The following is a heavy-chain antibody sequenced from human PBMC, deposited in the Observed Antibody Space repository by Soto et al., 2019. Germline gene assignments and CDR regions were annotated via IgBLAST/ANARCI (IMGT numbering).Heavy chain of an antibody. Sequence: GGSLRLSCTASGFTFGDYAMSWFRQAPGKGLEWVGFIRSKAYGGTTEYAASVKGRFTISRDDSKSIAYLQMNSLKTEDTAVYYCTSDLAVAGPGGGYMDVWGKGTTVTVSS. D-gene: IGHD6-19*01. CDR3: TSDLAVAGPGGGYMDV. CDR1: GFTFGDYA. CDR2: IRSKAYGGTT. J-gene: IGHJ6*03. V-gene: IGHV3-49*03.